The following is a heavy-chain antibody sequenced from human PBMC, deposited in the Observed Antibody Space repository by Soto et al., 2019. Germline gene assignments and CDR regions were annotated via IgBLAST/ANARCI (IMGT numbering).Heavy chain of an antibody. CDR3: ARDAHCSSTGCYGDGMDV. Sequence: SETLSLTCTVSGGSISSGGYYWSWIRQHPGKGLEWIGYIYYSGSTYYNPSLKSRVAISVDTSKNQFSLKLSSVTAADTAVYYSARDAHCSSTGCYGDGMDVWGQGTTVTVSS. V-gene: IGHV4-31*03. J-gene: IGHJ6*02. CDR2: IYYSGST. CDR1: GGSISSGGYY. D-gene: IGHD2-2*01.